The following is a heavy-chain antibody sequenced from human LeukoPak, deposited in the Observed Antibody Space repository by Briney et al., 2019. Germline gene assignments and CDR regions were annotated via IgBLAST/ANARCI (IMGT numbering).Heavy chain of an antibody. J-gene: IGHJ5*02. CDR3: AREHRSSTQTHNTFDP. CDR1: GGSISSYY. V-gene: IGHV4-4*07. D-gene: IGHD2-2*01. Sequence: SETLSLTCTVSGGSISSYYWSWIRQPAGRGLEWIGRIYTSGSTNYNPSLKSRVTMSVDTSKNQFSLKLSSVTAADTAVYYCAREHRSSTQTHNTFDPWGQGTLVTVSS. CDR2: IYTSGST.